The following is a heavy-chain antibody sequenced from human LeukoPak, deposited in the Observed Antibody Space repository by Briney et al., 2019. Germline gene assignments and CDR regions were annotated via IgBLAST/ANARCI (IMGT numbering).Heavy chain of an antibody. D-gene: IGHD3-22*01. CDR1: GYTFTNHG. CDR2: ISAYNGNT. V-gene: IGHV1-18*01. Sequence: ASVKVSCKASGYTFTNHGITWVRQAPGQGLEWMGWISAYNGNTNYAQKFQGRVTMTTDTSTSTAYMELRSLRSDDTAVYYCARYYYVGRGYYPFDYWGQGTLVTVSS. CDR3: ARYYYVGRGYYPFDY. J-gene: IGHJ4*02.